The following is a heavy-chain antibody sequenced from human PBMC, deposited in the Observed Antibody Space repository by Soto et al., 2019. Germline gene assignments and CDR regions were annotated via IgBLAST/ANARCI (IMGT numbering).Heavy chain of an antibody. Sequence: QVQLVQSGGEVKKPGASVKVSCKASGYTFTSYAVSWVRQAPGHGLEWVGWISVFKGTTNYAQKFQGRVTMTTDTSTRTAHMELRSLRSDDTAVYYCAREGSTIRNYDYYYYGMDVWGQGTTVTVSS. CDR2: ISVFKGTT. D-gene: IGHD5-12*01. CDR3: AREGSTIRNYDYYYYGMDV. V-gene: IGHV1-18*01. J-gene: IGHJ6*02. CDR1: GYTFTSYA.